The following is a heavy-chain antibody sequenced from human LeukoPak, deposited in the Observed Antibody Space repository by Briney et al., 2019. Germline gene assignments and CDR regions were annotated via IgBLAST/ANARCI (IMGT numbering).Heavy chain of an antibody. CDR3: ARCKAAAGTKYYFDY. J-gene: IGHJ4*02. V-gene: IGHV4-39*07. Sequence: TSETLSLTCTVSAGSISSSSYSWGWIRQPPGKGLEWIGSIYYSGSTYFNPSLKSRVTISVDTSKNQFSLKLSSVTAADTAVYYCARCKAAAGTKYYFDYWGQGTLVTVSS. D-gene: IGHD6-13*01. CDR2: IYYSGST. CDR1: AGSISSSSYS.